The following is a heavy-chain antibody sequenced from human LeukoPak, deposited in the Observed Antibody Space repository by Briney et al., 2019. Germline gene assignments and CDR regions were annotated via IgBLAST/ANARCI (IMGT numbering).Heavy chain of an antibody. V-gene: IGHV3-49*04. CDR3: TSGGTSYY. D-gene: IGHD4-23*01. Sequence: PGGSLRLSCTASGFCFGDYAMSGVRQAPGKGLEWVGFIRSKAYGGTTEYAASVKGRFTISRDDSKSIAYLQMNSLKTEDTAVYYCTSGGTSYYWGQGTLVTVSS. CDR2: IRSKAYGGTT. CDR1: GFCFGDYA. J-gene: IGHJ4*02.